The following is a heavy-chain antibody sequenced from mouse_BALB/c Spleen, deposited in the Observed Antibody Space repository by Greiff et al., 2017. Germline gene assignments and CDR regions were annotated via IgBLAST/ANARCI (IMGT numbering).Heavy chain of an antibody. CDR1: GYTFTDYW. V-gene: IGHV1-69*01. Sequence: QVQLQQPGAELVMPGASVKMSCKASGYTFTDYWMHWVKQRPGQGLEWIGAIDTSDSYTSYNQKFKGKATLTVDESSSTAYMQLSSLTSEDSAVYYCARGGWLEAMDYWGQGTSVTVSS. D-gene: IGHD2-3*01. CDR2: IDTSDSYT. J-gene: IGHJ4*01. CDR3: ARGGWLEAMDY.